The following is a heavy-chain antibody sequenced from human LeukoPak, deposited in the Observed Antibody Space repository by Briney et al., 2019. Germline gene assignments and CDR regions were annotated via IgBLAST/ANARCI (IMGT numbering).Heavy chain of an antibody. CDR3: TTTYNYDSSGSIVDY. V-gene: IGHV3-15*01. J-gene: IGHJ4*02. CDR2: IKSKTEGGTT. CDR1: GFTFRNAW. D-gene: IGHD3-22*01. Sequence: GGSLRLSCAASGFTFRNAWMTWVRQAPGQGLEWVGRIKSKTEGGTTDYAAPVKVRFTISRDDSKNTLYLQMNSLKTEDTALYYCTTTYNYDSSGSIVDYWGQGTLVTVSS.